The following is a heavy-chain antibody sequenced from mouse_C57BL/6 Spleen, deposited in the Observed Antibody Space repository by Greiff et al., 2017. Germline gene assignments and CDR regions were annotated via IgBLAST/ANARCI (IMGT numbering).Heavy chain of an antibody. CDR1: GFNIKNTY. CDR3: ARVYYSNYGGFDY. D-gene: IGHD2-5*01. Sequence: VQLQQPVAELVRPGASVKLSCTASGFNIKNTYMHWVKQRPEKGLEWIGRIDPANGNTKYAPKFQGKATITADTSSNTAYLQLSSLTSEDTAIYYCARVYYSNYGGFDYWGQGTTLTVSS. J-gene: IGHJ2*01. CDR2: IDPANGNT. V-gene: IGHV14-3*01.